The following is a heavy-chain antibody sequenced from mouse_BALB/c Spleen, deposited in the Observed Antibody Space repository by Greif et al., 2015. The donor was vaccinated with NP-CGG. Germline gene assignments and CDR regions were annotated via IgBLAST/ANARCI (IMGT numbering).Heavy chain of an antibody. CDR2: INPSTGYT. Sequence: VKLQESGAELAKPGASVKMSCKASGYTFTSYWMHWVKQRPGQGLEWIGYINPSTGYTEYNQKFKDKATLTADKSSSTAYMQLSSLTSEDSAVYYCARGGTTVVAGDYYAMDYWGQGTSVTVSS. CDR3: ARGGTTVVAGDYYAMDY. D-gene: IGHD1-1*01. J-gene: IGHJ4*01. CDR1: GYTFTSYW. V-gene: IGHV1-7*01.